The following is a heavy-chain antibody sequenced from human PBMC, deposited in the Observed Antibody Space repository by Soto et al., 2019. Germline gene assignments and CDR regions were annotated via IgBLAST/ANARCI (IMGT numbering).Heavy chain of an antibody. Sequence: GGSLRLSCVASGFTFSNNDMTWVRQAPGKGLEWVSTIDGTSTFSNYADSVEGRFTISRDNSRNTVYLQMNSLRADDTAVYYCAIHIAARTGGVYYFDYWGQGTLVTVSS. D-gene: IGHD6-6*01. CDR3: AIHIAARTGGVYYFDY. V-gene: IGHV3-23*05. J-gene: IGHJ4*02. CDR2: IDGTSTFS. CDR1: GFTFSNND.